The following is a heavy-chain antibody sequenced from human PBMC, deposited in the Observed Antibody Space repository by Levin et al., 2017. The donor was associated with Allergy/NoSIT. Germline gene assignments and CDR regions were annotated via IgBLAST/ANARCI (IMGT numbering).Heavy chain of an antibody. Sequence: KVSCKGSGYSFTNYWIGWVRQMPGKGLEWMGIIYPGDSDTRYSPSFQGQVTISADKSISTAYMQWSGLKASDTAMYYCARQSCSGATCYSTRYFFDYWGQGTLVTVSS. J-gene: IGHJ4*02. D-gene: IGHD2-15*01. CDR1: GYSFTNYW. V-gene: IGHV5-51*01. CDR3: ARQSCSGATCYSTRYFFDY. CDR2: IYPGDSDT.